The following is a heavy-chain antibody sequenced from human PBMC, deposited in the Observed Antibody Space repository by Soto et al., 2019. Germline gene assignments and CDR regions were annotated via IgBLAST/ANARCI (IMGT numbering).Heavy chain of an antibody. CDR1: GFSLSTSGVG. D-gene: IGHD1-1*01. Sequence: QITLKESGPPLVRPTQTLTLTCTVSGFSLSTSGVGVGWIRQPPGKALEWLAVIYWDDDKRYSPSLKDRLTLSKATLQNQVGLTQSNLDPVDTATYHCARQEWNNGQAEHFQHWVRGTLVTVSS. CDR2: IYWDDDK. CDR3: ARQEWNNGQAEHFQH. J-gene: IGHJ1*01. V-gene: IGHV2-5*02.